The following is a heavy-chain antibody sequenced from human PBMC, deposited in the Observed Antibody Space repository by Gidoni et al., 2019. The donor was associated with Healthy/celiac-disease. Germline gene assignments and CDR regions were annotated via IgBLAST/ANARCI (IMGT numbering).Heavy chain of an antibody. J-gene: IGHJ6*02. CDR1: GFTFDDYA. D-gene: IGHD6-13*01. CDR2: ISWNSGSI. CDR3: AKDSGSNYDYFYGMDV. V-gene: IGHV3-9*01. Sequence: EVQLVESGGGLVQPGRSLRLACAASGFTFDDYAMHWVRQAPGKGLEWVSGISWNSGSIGYADSVKGRFTISRDNAKNSLYLQMNSLRAEDTALYYCAKDSGSNYDYFYGMDVWGQGTTVTVSS.